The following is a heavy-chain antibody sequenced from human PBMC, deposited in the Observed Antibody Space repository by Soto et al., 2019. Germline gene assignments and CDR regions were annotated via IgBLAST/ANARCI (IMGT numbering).Heavy chain of an antibody. J-gene: IGHJ3*02. CDR2: IIPIFGTA. Sequence: SVKVSCKASGGTFSSYAISWVRQAPGQGLEWMGGIIPIFGTANYAQKFQGRVTITADESTSTAYMELSSLRSEDTAVYYCARLCFLAYCGGDCYSPFCAFDIWGQGTMVTVSS. CDR3: ARLCFLAYCGGDCYSPFCAFDI. D-gene: IGHD2-21*02. V-gene: IGHV1-69*13. CDR1: GGTFSSYA.